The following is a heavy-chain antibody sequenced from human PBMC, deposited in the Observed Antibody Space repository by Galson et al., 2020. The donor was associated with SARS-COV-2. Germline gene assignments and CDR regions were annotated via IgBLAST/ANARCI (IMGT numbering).Heavy chain of an antibody. CDR1: GFTFSSSA. Sequence: GGSLRLSCAASGFTFSSSAMYWVRQAPGKGLEWVALISYDGSNKYYADSVKGRFTISRDNSKNTLYLQMNSLRAEDTAIYYCARETQQWLVPGDYWGQGTLVTVSS. J-gene: IGHJ4*02. CDR3: ARETQQWLVPGDY. D-gene: IGHD6-19*01. CDR2: ISYDGSNK. V-gene: IGHV3-30*04.